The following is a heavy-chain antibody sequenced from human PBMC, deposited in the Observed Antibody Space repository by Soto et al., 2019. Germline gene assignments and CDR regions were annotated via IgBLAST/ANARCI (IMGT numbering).Heavy chain of an antibody. CDR3: ARESEDLTSNFDY. Sequence: GGSLRLSCAASGLTFTRYSMNWVRQAPGKGLEWVSSISSTTNYIYYGDSMKGRFTISRDNAKNSLYLGMNSLRAEDTAVYYCARESEDLTSNFDYWGQGTLVTVSS. V-gene: IGHV3-21*06. J-gene: IGHJ4*02. CDR1: GLTFTRYS. CDR2: ISSTTNYI.